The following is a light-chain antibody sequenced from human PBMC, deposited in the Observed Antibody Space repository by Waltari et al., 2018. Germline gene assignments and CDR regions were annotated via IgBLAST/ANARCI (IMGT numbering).Light chain of an antibody. J-gene: IGKJ4*01. Sequence: SCRASQCVSSYLAWYQQKSGQAPRLPIYDASNRATDIPARFSGGGSGTDFTLTISSLEPEDFAVYYCQQRSDWLLTFGGGTKVEIK. V-gene: IGKV3-11*01. CDR1: QCVSSY. CDR3: QQRSDWLLT. CDR2: DAS.